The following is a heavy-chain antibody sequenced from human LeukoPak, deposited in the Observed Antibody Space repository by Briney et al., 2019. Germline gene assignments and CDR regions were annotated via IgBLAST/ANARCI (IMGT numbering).Heavy chain of an antibody. J-gene: IGHJ2*01. CDR2: IYHSGST. D-gene: IGHD3-22*01. V-gene: IGHV4-30-2*01. Sequence: SETLSLTCAVSGGSISSGGYSWSWIRQPPGKGLEWIGYIYHSGSTYYNPSLKSRVTISVDRSKNQFSLKLSSVTAADTAVYYCARLHDSSGSVPRRYWYFDLWGRGTLVTVSS. CDR1: GGSISSGGYS. CDR3: ARLHDSSGSVPRRYWYFDL.